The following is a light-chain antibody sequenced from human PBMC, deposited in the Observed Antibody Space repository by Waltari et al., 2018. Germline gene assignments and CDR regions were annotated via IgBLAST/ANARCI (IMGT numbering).Light chain of an antibody. CDR1: QSVPSSS. CDR2: GAS. Sequence: DIVMTQSPSTLSVSPGERDTLSCRASQSVPSSSLAWYQQKPGQAPRLLIYGASSRATDIPDRFSGSGSGTDFTLTISGLEPEDFAVYYCHQYGTSPPTFGGGAKVEIK. V-gene: IGKV3-20*01. J-gene: IGKJ4*01. CDR3: HQYGTSPPT.